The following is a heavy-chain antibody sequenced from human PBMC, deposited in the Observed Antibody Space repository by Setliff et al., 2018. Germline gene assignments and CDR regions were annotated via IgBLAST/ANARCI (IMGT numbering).Heavy chain of an antibody. CDR3: ASPGNTILGVSTGNYYFDY. D-gene: IGHD3-3*01. Sequence: GASVKVSCKASGGTFSSYAISWVRQAPGQGLEWMGGIIPILGIANYAQKFQGRVTITADKSTSTAYMELRSLRSDDTAVYYCASPGNTILGVSTGNYYFDYWGQGTPVTVSS. CDR1: GGTFSSYA. J-gene: IGHJ4*02. V-gene: IGHV1-69*10. CDR2: IIPILGIA.